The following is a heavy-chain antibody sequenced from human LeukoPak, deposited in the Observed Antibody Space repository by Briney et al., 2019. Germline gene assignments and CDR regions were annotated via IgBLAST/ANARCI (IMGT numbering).Heavy chain of an antibody. D-gene: IGHD2-15*01. CDR2: IIPIFGTA. CDR1: GGTFSSYA. V-gene: IGHV1-69*05. CDR3: AREDCSGGSCYYGGPFDY. J-gene: IGHJ4*02. Sequence: SVKVSCKASGGTFSSYAITWVRQAPGQGLEWMGRIIPIFGTAKYAQEFQGRVTITTDESTSTTYMDLSSLRSEDTAVYYCAREDCSGGSCYYGGPFDYWGQGTLVTVSS.